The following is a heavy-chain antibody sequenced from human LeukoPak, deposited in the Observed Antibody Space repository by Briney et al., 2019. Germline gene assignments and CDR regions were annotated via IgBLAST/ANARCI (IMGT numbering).Heavy chain of an antibody. CDR3: ARDDDYVWGSYREVPYYFDY. Sequence: GGSLRLSCAASGFTFSSYSMNWVRQAPGKGLEWVSYISSSSSTIYYADSVKGRFTISRDNAKNSLYLQMNSLRAEDMAVYYCARDDDYVWGSYREVPYYFDYWGQGTLVTVSS. CDR1: GFTFSSYS. V-gene: IGHV3-48*04. CDR2: ISSSSSTI. D-gene: IGHD3-16*02. J-gene: IGHJ4*02.